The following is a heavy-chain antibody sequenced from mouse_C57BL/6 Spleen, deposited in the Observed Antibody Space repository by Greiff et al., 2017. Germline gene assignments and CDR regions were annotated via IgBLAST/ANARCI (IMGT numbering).Heavy chain of an antibody. Sequence: DVHLVESGGDLVKPGGSLKLSCAASGFTFSSYGMSWVRQTPDKRLEWVATISSGGSYTYYPDSVKGRFTISRDNAKNTLYLQMSSLTSEDTAMYYCARQRFTTGGFAYWGQGTLVTVSA. CDR1: GFTFSSYG. J-gene: IGHJ3*01. D-gene: IGHD1-1*01. CDR3: ARQRFTTGGFAY. CDR2: ISSGGSYT. V-gene: IGHV5-6*01.